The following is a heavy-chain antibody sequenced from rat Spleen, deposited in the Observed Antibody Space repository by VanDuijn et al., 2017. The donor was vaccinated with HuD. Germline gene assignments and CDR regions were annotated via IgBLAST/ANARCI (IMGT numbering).Heavy chain of an antibody. D-gene: IGHD1-2*01. CDR3: TRPDSSLYVMDA. Sequence: EVQLVESGGGLVQPGRSLNLSCAASGFTFSDYYMAWVRQAPKKGLEWVASITNARGTTYYPDSVKGRFTISRDNAKSTLYLQMNSLRSEDTATYYCTRPDSSLYVMDAWGQGASVTVSS. CDR2: ITNARGTT. V-gene: IGHV5-22*01. CDR1: GFTFSDYY. J-gene: IGHJ4*01.